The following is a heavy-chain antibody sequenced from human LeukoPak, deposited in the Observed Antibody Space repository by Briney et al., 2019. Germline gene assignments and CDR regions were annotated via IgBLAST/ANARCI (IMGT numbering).Heavy chain of an antibody. CDR1: GGSITDTTYF. D-gene: IGHD6-25*01. Sequence: PSETLSLTCTASGGSITDTTYFWGWIRQPPGKGLEWIGSIYYRGNTYYTPSLKSRVTLSVDMSKNQFSLKVISVPAADTAVYYCARRKVAAEIDYWGQGTLVTVSS. CDR3: ARRKVAAEIDY. J-gene: IGHJ4*02. V-gene: IGHV4-39*01. CDR2: IYYRGNT.